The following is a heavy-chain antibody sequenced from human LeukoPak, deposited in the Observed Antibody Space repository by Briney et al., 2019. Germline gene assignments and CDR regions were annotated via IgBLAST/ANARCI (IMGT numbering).Heavy chain of an antibody. CDR3: AKDRRWLVLSLPDY. D-gene: IGHD6-19*01. CDR1: GFTFSDSA. Sequence: GGSLRLSCIASGFTFSDSAMSWVRQAPGKGLEWVSAITDTGDGTYFADFVKGRFTISRDNSRNTLYLQMNSLRAEDTAVYYCAKDRRWLVLSLPDYWGQGTLVTVSS. J-gene: IGHJ4*02. CDR2: ITDTGDGT. V-gene: IGHV3-23*01.